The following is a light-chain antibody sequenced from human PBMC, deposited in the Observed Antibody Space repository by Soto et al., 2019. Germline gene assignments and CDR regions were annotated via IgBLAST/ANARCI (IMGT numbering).Light chain of an antibody. CDR3: QQCGSSPS. V-gene: IGKV3-20*01. J-gene: IGKJ1*01. CDR2: DTS. Sequence: EIVLTQSPGTLSLSPGERATLSCRASQSVSSSYLAWYQQKPGQAPRLLIYDTSSRATGIPDRFSGSGSGTDFTRAISRLEPEDFAVYYCQQCGSSPSFGQGTKVELK. CDR1: QSVSSSY.